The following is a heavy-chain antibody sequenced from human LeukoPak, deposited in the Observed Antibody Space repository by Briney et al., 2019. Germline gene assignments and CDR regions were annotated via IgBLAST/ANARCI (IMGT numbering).Heavy chain of an antibody. CDR1: GYTFTSYD. V-gene: IGHV1-8*01. CDR2: MNPNSGNT. D-gene: IGHD1-7*01. J-gene: IGHJ4*02. CDR3: ARRRKTGTLSDY. Sequence: ASVKVSCKASGYTFTSYDINWVRQATGQGLEWMGWMNPNSGNTGYAQKFQGRVTMTRNTSISTAYMELSSLRSEDTAVYYCARRRKTGTLSDYWGQGTLVTVSS.